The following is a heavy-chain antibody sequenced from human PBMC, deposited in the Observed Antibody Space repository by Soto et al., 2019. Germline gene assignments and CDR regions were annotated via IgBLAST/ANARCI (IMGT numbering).Heavy chain of an antibody. V-gene: IGHV1-18*04. CDR1: GYTFTSYG. CDR3: ARDRGTYYDFWSGYTQVYYFDY. CDR2: ISTYNGNT. J-gene: IGHJ4*02. D-gene: IGHD3-3*01. Sequence: GASVKVSCKASGYTFTSYGISWVRQAPGQGLEWMGWISTYNGNTNYAQKFQGRVTMTTDTSTSTAYMELRSLRSDDTALYYCARDRGTYYDFWSGYTQVYYFDYWGQGTQVTVS.